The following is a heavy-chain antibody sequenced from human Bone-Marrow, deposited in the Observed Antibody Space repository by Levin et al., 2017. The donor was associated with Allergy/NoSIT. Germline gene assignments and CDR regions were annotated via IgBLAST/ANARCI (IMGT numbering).Heavy chain of an antibody. Sequence: SETLSLTCTVFGGSISSYYWNWIRQPAGKGLEWIERIYTSGNTNYNPSLKNRVTMSVDTSKNQFSLKLSSVTAADTAVYYCARKGGDSSGLDYWGQGTLVTVSS. V-gene: IGHV4-4*07. CDR2: IYTSGNT. J-gene: IGHJ4*02. CDR1: GGSISSYY. D-gene: IGHD3-22*01. CDR3: ARKGGDSSGLDY.